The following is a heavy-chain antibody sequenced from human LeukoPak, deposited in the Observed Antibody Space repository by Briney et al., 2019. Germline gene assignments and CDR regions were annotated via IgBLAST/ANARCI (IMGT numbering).Heavy chain of an antibody. CDR3: AMSGYSSSWYRPLDY. J-gene: IGHJ4*02. D-gene: IGHD6-13*01. CDR1: GYSFTSYW. Sequence: GESLKISCKGSGYSFTSYWISWVRQMPGKGLEWMGMIYPGDSYTNYSPSFQGHVTISADKSIGTAYLQWSSLKASDTAMYYCAMSGYSSSWYRPLDYWGQGTLVTVSS. CDR2: IYPGDSYT. V-gene: IGHV5-10-1*01.